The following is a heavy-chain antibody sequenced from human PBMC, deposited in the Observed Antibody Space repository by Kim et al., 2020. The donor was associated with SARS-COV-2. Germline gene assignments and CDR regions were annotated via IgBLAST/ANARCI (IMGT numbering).Heavy chain of an antibody. CDR2: SSSSRTI. V-gene: IGHV3-48*01. Sequence: SSSSRTINYADSVKGRFTIARDNAKNSLYLQMNGLRAEDTAVYYCTGRLDYWGQGTLVTVSS. J-gene: IGHJ4*02. CDR3: TGRLDY. D-gene: IGHD1-26*01.